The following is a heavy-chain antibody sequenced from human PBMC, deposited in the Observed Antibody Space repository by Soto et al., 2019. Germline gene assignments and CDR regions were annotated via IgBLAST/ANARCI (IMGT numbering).Heavy chain of an antibody. CDR1: GYTFTGYY. D-gene: IGHD2-2*01. V-gene: IGHV1-2*02. Sequence: GASVKVSCKASGYTFTGYYMHWVRQAPGQGLEWMGWINPNSGGTNYAQKFQGRVTMTRDTSTSTAYMELSRLRSDDTAVYYCARDPVVPAAIWGYYYGMDVWGQGTTVTVSS. CDR2: INPNSGGT. J-gene: IGHJ6*02. CDR3: ARDPVVPAAIWGYYYGMDV.